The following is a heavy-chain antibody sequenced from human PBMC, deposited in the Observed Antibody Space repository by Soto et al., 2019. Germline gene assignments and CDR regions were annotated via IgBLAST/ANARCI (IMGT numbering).Heavy chain of an antibody. CDR3: ARDLYSSGYYYLDY. J-gene: IGHJ4*02. D-gene: IGHD3-22*01. Sequence: PGGSLRLSCAASGFTFSSYSMNWVRQAPGKGLEWVSYISSSSSTIYYADSVKGRFTISRDNAKNSLYLQMSSLRSEDTAVYYCARDLYSSGYYYLDYWGQGTLVTVSS. CDR2: ISSSSSTI. CDR1: GFTFSSYS. V-gene: IGHV3-48*01.